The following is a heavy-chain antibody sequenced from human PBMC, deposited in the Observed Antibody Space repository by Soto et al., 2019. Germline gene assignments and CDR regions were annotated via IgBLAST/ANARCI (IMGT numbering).Heavy chain of an antibody. CDR3: AGGQDNLAVNFDY. CDR2: ITSSSSYT. V-gene: IGHV3-11*03. CDR1: GSSFSDYY. Sequence: LRLSCAASGSSFSDYYMSWIRQSPGKGLEWLSYITSSSSYTHYADSVKGRFTISRDNAKNSLYLQMNSLRAEDTAVYYCAGGQDNLAVNFDYWGQGTPVTVSS. J-gene: IGHJ4*02. D-gene: IGHD1-1*01.